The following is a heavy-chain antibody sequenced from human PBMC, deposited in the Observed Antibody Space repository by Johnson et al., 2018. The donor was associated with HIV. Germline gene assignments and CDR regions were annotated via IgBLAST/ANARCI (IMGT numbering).Heavy chain of an antibody. J-gene: IGHJ3*02. CDR2: ISGSGGST. CDR3: ARAGDADAFDI. V-gene: IGHV3-23*04. CDR1: IFTFSNYA. D-gene: IGHD3-10*01. Sequence: VQLVESGGGVVQPGRSLRLSCAASIFTFSNYAIHWVRQAPGKGLEWVSAISGSGGSTYYADSVKGRFTISRDNSKNTLYLQRNSLRVEDTAVYYCARAGDADAFDIWGQGTMVTVSS.